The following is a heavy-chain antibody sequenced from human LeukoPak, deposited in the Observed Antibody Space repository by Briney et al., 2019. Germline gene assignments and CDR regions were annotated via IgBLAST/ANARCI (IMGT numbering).Heavy chain of an antibody. CDR3: AKDGLLLNIYDHYYYYMDV. D-gene: IGHD3/OR15-3a*01. V-gene: IGHV3-30*02. CDR2: IRNDGRNK. J-gene: IGHJ6*03. CDR1: RFTFSSYG. Sequence: PGGSLRLSCAASRFTFSSYGMHWVRQAPGKGLQWVAFIRNDGRNKYYADSVKGRFTISRDNSKNTVYLQMNSLRVEDTAVYYCAKDGLLLNIYDHYYYYMDVWGKGTMVTVSS.